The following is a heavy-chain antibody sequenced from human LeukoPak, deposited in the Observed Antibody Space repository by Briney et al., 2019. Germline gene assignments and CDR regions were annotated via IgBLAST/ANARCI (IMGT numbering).Heavy chain of an antibody. D-gene: IGHD2-21*02. CDR3: AREGRCGGDCYYDY. CDR1: GFTFSSYG. V-gene: IGHV3-33*01. CDR2: IWYDGSNK. Sequence: GGSLRLSCAATGFTFSSYGMHWVRQAPGKGLEWVAVIWYDGSNKYYADSVKGRFTISRDNSKNTLYLQMNSLRAEDTAVYYCAREGRCGGDCYYDYWGQGTLVTVSS. J-gene: IGHJ4*02.